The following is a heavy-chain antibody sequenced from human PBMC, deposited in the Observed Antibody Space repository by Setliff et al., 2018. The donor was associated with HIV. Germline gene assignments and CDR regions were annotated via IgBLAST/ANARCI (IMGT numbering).Heavy chain of an antibody. J-gene: IGHJ4*02. D-gene: IGHD5-18*01. CDR2: IASDVSKT. CDR1: GFTFSHYG. CDR3: CTGPLNTYGWDY. Sequence: GGSLRLSCVVSGFTFSHYGMHWVRQAPGKGLEWVTFIASDVSKTHIADSVKGRFTISRDTSKNTLFLQMNSLTTDDTAVYYCCTGPLNTYGWDYWGQGTVVTVSS. V-gene: IGHV3-30*02.